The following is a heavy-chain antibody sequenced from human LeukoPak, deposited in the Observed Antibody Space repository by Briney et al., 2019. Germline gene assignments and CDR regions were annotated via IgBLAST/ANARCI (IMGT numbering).Heavy chain of an antibody. Sequence: PGGSLRLSCAASGFTVSSNYMSWVRQAPGKGLEWVSVIYSGGSTYYADSVKGRFTISRDNSKNTLYLQMNSLRAEDTAVYYCARGDPLDSGWYGHWGQGTLVTVSS. J-gene: IGHJ5*02. CDR3: ARGDPLDSGWYGH. CDR1: GFTVSSNY. CDR2: IYSGGST. V-gene: IGHV3-66*01. D-gene: IGHD6-19*01.